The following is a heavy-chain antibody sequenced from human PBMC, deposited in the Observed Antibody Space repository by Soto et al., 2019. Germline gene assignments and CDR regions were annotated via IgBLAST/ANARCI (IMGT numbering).Heavy chain of an antibody. CDR2: IYYSGST. CDR3: RRRGYYYYYGMDV. J-gene: IGHJ6*02. CDR1: GGSISSSSYY. Sequence: PSETLSLTCTASGGSISSSSYYWGWIRQPPGKGLEWIGSIYYSGSTYYNPSLKSRVTISVDTSKNQFSLKLSSVTAADTAVYYCRRRGYYYYYGMDVWGQGTTVTVSS. V-gene: IGHV4-39*01.